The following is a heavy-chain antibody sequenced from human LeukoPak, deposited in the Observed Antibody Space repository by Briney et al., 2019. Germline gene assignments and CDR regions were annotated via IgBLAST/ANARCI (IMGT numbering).Heavy chain of an antibody. V-gene: IGHV3-48*04. CDR1: GFTFSSYS. CDR2: ISSSSSTI. Sequence: GGSLRLSCAASGFTFSSYSMNWVRQAPGKGLEWVSYISSSSSTIYYADSVKGRFTISRDNAKNSLYLQMNSLRAEDTAVYYCARGDRSSSGWYAGYFGYWGQGTLVTVSS. D-gene: IGHD6-19*01. J-gene: IGHJ4*02. CDR3: ARGDRSSSGWYAGYFGY.